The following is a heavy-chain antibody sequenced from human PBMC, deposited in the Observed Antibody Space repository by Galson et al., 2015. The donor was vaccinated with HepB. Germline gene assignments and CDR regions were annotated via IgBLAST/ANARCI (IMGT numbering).Heavy chain of an antibody. CDR1: GFNFRTYS. D-gene: IGHD3-16*02. CDR2: IGSRSTTM. Sequence: SLRLSCAASGFNFRTYSMNWVRQAPGKGLEWIAYIGSRSTTMYYADSVKGRFTISRDDGGNSVFLQMNSLRAEDTAVYYCASRTRWGVIPSWGQGTLVTVSS. CDR3: ASRTRWGVIPS. J-gene: IGHJ5*02. V-gene: IGHV3-48*01.